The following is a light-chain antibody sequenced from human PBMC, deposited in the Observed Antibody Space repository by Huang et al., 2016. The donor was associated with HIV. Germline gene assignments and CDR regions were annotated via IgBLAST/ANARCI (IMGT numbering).Light chain of an antibody. J-gene: IGKJ4*01. V-gene: IGKV3-20*01. CDR1: QSVTSDY. CDR3: QQYGNSPLT. Sequence: ENVLTQSPGTLSLSPGERATLSCRASQSVTSDYLAWYQQKPGQAPRLLIYAASGRATGIPDRFSGSGSGTDFTLTISRLEAEDFAVYYCQQYGNSPLTFGGGTRVEI. CDR2: AAS.